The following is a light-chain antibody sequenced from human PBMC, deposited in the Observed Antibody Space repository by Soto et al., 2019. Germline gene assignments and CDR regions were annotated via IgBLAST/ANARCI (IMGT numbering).Light chain of an antibody. CDR3: QQRSNWWT. CDR1: QSVGSY. Sequence: IVLTQSPATLSLSPGERATLSCRASQSVGSYLAWYQQKPGQAPRLLMYDASKRATGITARFSGSGSGTDFTLTISSLEPEDFAVYYCQQRSNWWTFGQGTKVEIK. CDR2: DAS. V-gene: IGKV3-11*01. J-gene: IGKJ1*01.